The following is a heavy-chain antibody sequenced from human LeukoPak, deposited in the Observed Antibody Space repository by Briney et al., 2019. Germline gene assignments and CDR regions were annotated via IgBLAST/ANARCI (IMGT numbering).Heavy chain of an antibody. CDR3: ASKPRRYSGYVGEDAFDI. J-gene: IGHJ3*02. CDR1: GYTFTGYY. CDR2: INPNSGGT. V-gene: IGHV1-2*06. Sequence: ASVKVSCKASGYTFTGYYMHWVRQAPGQGLEWMGRINPNSGGTNYAQKFQGRVTMTRDTSISTAYMELSSLRSEDTAVYYCASKPRRYSGYVGEDAFDIWGQGTMVTVSS. D-gene: IGHD5-12*01.